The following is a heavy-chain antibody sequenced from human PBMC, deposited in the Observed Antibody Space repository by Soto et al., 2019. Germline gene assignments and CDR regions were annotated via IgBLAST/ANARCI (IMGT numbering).Heavy chain of an antibody. V-gene: IGHV3-21*01. CDR1: GFTFSSYS. CDR2: ISSSSSYI. D-gene: IGHD3-9*01. CDR3: ARDGEDDILTPGNYYYRMDV. J-gene: IGHJ6*02. Sequence: GGSLRLSCAASGFTFSSYSMNWVRQAPGKGPEWVSSISSSSSYIYYADSVKGRFTISRDNXKNSLYLQMNSLRAEDTAVYYCARDGEDDILTPGNYYYRMDVWGQGTTVTVSS.